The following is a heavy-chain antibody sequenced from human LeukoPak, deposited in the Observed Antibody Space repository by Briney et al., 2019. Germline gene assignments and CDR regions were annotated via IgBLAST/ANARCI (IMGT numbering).Heavy chain of an antibody. D-gene: IGHD6-19*01. CDR3: ARALTRIAVGWFDP. V-gene: IGHV3-21*01. Sequence: GGSLRLSCAASGFTFSSYSMNWVRQAPGKGLEWVSSISSSSSYIYYADSVKGRFTISRDNAKNSLYLQMNSLRAEDTAVYYCARALTRIAVGWFDPWGQGTLVTVSS. J-gene: IGHJ5*02. CDR2: ISSSSSYI. CDR1: GFTFSSYS.